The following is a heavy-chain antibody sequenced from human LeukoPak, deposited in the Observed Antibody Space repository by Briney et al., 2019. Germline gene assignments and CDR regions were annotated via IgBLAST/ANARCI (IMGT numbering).Heavy chain of an antibody. V-gene: IGHV3-23*01. CDR3: ARHCTDNSYGGLDP. CDR2: ISGSGHTT. D-gene: IGHD2-8*02. CDR1: GFAFSVYA. J-gene: IGHJ5*02. Sequence: GGSLRLSCAASGFAFSVYAMSWVRQAPGKGLEWVSWISGSGHTTYYADSVKGRFTISRDNSKNTLYLQLNTLRAEDTARYYCARHCTDNSYGGLDPWGQGTLVTVS.